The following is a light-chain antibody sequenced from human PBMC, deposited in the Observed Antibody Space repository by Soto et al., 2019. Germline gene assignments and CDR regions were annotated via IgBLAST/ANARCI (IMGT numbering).Light chain of an antibody. Sequence: EIVLTQSPGTLSLSPGERATLSCRASQSVSSSYLAWYQQKPGQAPRLLIYGASSRATGIPDRFSGSGSGTDFTLTISRLEPEDLAVYYCQQYGSPLTFGGGTKVESK. CDR3: QQYGSPLT. J-gene: IGKJ4*01. V-gene: IGKV3-20*01. CDR1: QSVSSSY. CDR2: GAS.